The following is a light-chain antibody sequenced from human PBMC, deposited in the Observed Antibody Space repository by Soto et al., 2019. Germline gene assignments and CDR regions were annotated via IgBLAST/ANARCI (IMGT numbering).Light chain of an antibody. CDR3: QQYGRSPYT. V-gene: IGKV3-20*01. Sequence: EIVLTQSPGTLSLSPGERATLSCRASQSVSSGYLAWYQQKPGQAPRLLIHDAANRTIGIPDRFSGSGSGTRFILCSSTLVPEDIAVYFCQQYGRSPYTFGQGTKLENK. J-gene: IGKJ2*01. CDR2: DAA. CDR1: QSVSSGY.